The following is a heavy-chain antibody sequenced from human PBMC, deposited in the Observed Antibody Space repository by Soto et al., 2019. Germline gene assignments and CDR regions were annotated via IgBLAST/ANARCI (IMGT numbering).Heavy chain of an antibody. CDR2: ISSSSSYT. D-gene: IGHD3-9*01. J-gene: IGHJ4*02. V-gene: IGHV3-11*05. CDR1: GFTFSDYY. CDR3: ARDPPYYDILTGYSLGGDY. Sequence: PGGSLRLSCAASGFTFSDYYMSWIRQAPGKGLEWVSYISSSSSYTNYADSVKGRFTISRDNAKNSLYLQMNSLRAEDTAVYYCARDPPYYDILTGYSLGGDYWGQGTLVTVSS.